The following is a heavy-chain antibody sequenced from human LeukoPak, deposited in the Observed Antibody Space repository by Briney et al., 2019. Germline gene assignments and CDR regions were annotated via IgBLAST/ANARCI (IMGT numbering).Heavy chain of an antibody. V-gene: IGHV3-23*01. J-gene: IGHJ4*02. CDR2: ISGSGGST. Sequence: PGGSLRVSCAASGFSFSSYAMSWVRQAPGKGLEWVSSISGSGGSTYYADFVKGRFTISRDNSKNTLYLQMNSLRAEDTAVYYCAKCARIDWLPIDYWGQGTLVTVSS. CDR3: AKCARIDWLPIDY. D-gene: IGHD3-9*01. CDR1: GFSFSSYA.